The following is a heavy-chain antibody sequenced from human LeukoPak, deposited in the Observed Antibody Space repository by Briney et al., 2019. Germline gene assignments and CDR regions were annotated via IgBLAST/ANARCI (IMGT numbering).Heavy chain of an antibody. CDR2: IWYDGSRT. J-gene: IGHJ6*02. CDR1: EFSISTYG. V-gene: IGHV3-33*08. CDR3: ARALRANTYYYGMDV. Sequence: GGSLRLSCAASEFSISTYGVHWVRQAPGKGLEWVAAIWYDGSRTYYADSVKGRCTISRDNSMNTLYLQMNRLRAEDTAIYYCARALRANTYYYGMDVWGQGTTATVSS.